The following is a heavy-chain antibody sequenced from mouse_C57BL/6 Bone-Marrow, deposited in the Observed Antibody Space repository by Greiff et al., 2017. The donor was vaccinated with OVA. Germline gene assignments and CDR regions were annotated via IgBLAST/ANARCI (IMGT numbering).Heavy chain of an antibody. J-gene: IGHJ2*01. Sequence: QVHVKQPGAELVKPGASVKLSCKASGYTFTSYWMQWVKQRPGQGLEWIGEIDPSDSYTNYNQKFKGKATLTVDTSSSTAYMQLSSLTSEDSAVYYCARPIYYYGSRPYYFDYWGQGTTLTVSS. CDR2: IDPSDSYT. D-gene: IGHD1-1*01. V-gene: IGHV1-50*01. CDR3: ARPIYYYGSRPYYFDY. CDR1: GYTFTSYW.